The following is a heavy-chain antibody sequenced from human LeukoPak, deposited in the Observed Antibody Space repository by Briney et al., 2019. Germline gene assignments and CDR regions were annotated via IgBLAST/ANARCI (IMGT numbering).Heavy chain of an antibody. CDR2: ISYDGSNK. CDR3: ARDSRIQLWTYYFDY. Sequence: PGGSLRLSCAASGFTFSSYAMHWVRQAPGKGLEWVAVISYDGSNKYYADSVKGRFTISRDNSKNTLYLQMNSLRAEDTAVYYCARDSRIQLWTYYFDYWGQGTLVTVSS. D-gene: IGHD5-18*01. J-gene: IGHJ4*02. CDR1: GFTFSSYA. V-gene: IGHV3-30*04.